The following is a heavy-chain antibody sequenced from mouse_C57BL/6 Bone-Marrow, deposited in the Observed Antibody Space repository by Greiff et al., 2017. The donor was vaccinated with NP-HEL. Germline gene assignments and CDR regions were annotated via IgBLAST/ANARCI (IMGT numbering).Heavy chain of an antibody. D-gene: IGHD3-2*02. V-gene: IGHV1-82*01. Sequence: VQLQQSGPELVKPGASVKISCKASGYAFSSSWMNWVKQRPGKGLEWIGRIYPGDGDTNYNGKFKGKATLTADKSSSTAYMQLSSLTSEDSAVYFCAKIDSSGRDYFDYWGQGTTLTVSS. CDR3: AKIDSSGRDYFDY. CDR1: GYAFSSSW. CDR2: IYPGDGDT. J-gene: IGHJ2*01.